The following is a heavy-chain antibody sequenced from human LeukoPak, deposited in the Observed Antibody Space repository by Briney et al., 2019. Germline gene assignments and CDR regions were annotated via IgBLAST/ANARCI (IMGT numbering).Heavy chain of an antibody. CDR2: IYSSGST. Sequence: SETLSLTGTVSGGSISSYYWSWIRQPPGKGLEWIGYIYSSGSTNYNPSLKSRVTLSVDTSKNQFSLKLSSVTAADTAVYYCARFSGDYVWGSSRPTSNYYFDYWGQGTLVTVSS. J-gene: IGHJ4*02. D-gene: IGHD3-16*02. V-gene: IGHV4-59*08. CDR1: GGSISSYY. CDR3: ARFSGDYVWGSSRPTSNYYFDY.